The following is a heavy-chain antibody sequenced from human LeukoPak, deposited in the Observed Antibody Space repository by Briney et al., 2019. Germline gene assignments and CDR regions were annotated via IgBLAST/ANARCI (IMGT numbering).Heavy chain of an antibody. CDR2: IHDSGST. J-gene: IGHJ5*02. V-gene: IGHV4-30-4*01. CDR1: GASISSGDYH. CDR3: ARGFGAGNYYYGWFDP. D-gene: IGHD3-10*01. Sequence: SETLSLTCTVSGASISSGDYHWNWIRQPPGKGLEWIGFIHDSGSTYYNPSLKSRVSISRDMSKNQLSLMLSSVTAADTAVYYCARGFGAGNYYYGWFDPWGQGTLVSVSS.